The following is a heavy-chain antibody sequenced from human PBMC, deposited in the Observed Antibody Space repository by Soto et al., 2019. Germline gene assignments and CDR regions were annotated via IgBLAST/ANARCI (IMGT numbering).Heavy chain of an antibody. Sequence: ASVKVSCKVSGYTLTELSMHWVRQAPGKGLEWMGGFDPEDGETIYAQKFQGRVTMTEDTSTDTAYMELSILRSEDTAVYYCATCQGIAVAGFFYGMDVWGQGTTVTVSS. CDR2: FDPEDGET. CDR3: ATCQGIAVAGFFYGMDV. D-gene: IGHD6-19*01. J-gene: IGHJ6*02. V-gene: IGHV1-24*01. CDR1: GYTLTELS.